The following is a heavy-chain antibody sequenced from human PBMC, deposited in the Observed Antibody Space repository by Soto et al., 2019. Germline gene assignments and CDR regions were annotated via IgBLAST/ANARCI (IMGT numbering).Heavy chain of an antibody. D-gene: IGHD2-15*01. CDR1: GFTFSSYG. J-gene: IGHJ4*02. CDR3: AKDLRDIVVVVALDY. V-gene: IGHV3-30*18. Sequence: GGSLRLSCAASGFTFSSYGMHWVRQAPGKGLEWVADISYDGSNKYYADSVKGRFTISRDNSKNTLYLQMNSLRAEDTAVHYCAKDLRDIVVVVALDYWGQGTLVTVSS. CDR2: ISYDGSNK.